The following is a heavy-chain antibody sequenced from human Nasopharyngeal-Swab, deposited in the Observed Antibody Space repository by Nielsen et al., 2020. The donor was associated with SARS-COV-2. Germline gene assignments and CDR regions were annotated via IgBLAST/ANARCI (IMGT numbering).Heavy chain of an antibody. J-gene: IGHJ4*02. D-gene: IGHD4-17*01. CDR2: IYHHGNT. V-gene: IGHV4-4*02. CDR3: ARDVGDLSVFFDF. Sequence: WIRQHPGKGLEWIGEIYHHGNTNYNPSLKSRVAISVDKSKNQFSLSLRSVTAADTAVYYCARDVGDLSVFFDFWGQGTPVTVSS.